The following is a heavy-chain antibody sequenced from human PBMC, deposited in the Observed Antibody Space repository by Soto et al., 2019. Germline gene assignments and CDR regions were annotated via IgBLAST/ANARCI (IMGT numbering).Heavy chain of an antibody. D-gene: IGHD1-26*01. J-gene: IGHJ4*02. V-gene: IGHV3-11*06. Sequence: PGGSLRLSCAASGFTFSDYYMSWIRQAPGKGLEWVSYISSSSSYTNYADSVKGRFTISRDNAKNSLYLQMNSLRAEDTAVYYCARAVRATRYYFDYWGQGTLVTVSS. CDR3: ARAVRATRYYFDY. CDR1: GFTFSDYY. CDR2: ISSSSSYT.